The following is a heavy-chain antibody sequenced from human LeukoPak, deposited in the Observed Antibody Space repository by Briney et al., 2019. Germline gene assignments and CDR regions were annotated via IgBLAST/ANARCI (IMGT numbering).Heavy chain of an antibody. Sequence: PGESLRLSCAASAFTFTDYYMSWIRQAPGKGLEWISYISSSGTAISYPESVKGRFTISRDNAKNSLYLQMNSLRAEDTAVYYCARTISRGYFDYWGQGTLVTVSS. D-gene: IGHD3-3*01. CDR1: AFTFTDYY. CDR3: ARTISRGYFDY. J-gene: IGHJ4*02. V-gene: IGHV3-11*04. CDR2: ISSSGTAI.